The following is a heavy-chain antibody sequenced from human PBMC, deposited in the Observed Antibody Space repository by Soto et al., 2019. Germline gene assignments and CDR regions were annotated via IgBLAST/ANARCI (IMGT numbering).Heavy chain of an antibody. CDR1: GFIFSNSA. Sequence: SLRLSCAGSGFIFSNSAFHWVRQAPGKGLEWVALISYDGNNKYYADSVKGRFTISRDNSKNTLYLQMHSLRADDTAVYYCAREVASYDRSGFFDYWGQGIPVTVSS. V-gene: IGHV3-30-3*01. CDR2: ISYDGNNK. D-gene: IGHD3-22*01. CDR3: AREVASYDRSGFFDY. J-gene: IGHJ4*02.